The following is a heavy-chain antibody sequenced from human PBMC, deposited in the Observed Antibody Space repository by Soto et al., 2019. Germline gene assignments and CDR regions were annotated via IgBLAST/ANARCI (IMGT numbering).Heavy chain of an antibody. V-gene: IGHV3-23*01. D-gene: IGHD2-15*01. Sequence: EVQLLESGGGLVQPGGSLRVSCAASGFTFSNYAINWVRQAPGKGLEWVSGISASGATTYYADSVEGRFTISRDNSKNTLYLQMNSLRVEDTAVYYCAKDWVAGRSGVLYHFDYWGQGTLVTVSS. J-gene: IGHJ4*02. CDR3: AKDWVAGRSGVLYHFDY. CDR1: GFTFSNYA. CDR2: ISASGATT.